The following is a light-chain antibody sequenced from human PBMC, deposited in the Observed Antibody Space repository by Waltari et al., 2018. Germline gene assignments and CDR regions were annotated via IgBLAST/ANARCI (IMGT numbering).Light chain of an antibody. V-gene: IGLV2-14*03. J-gene: IGLJ1*01. Sequence: QSALTQPASVSGSPGPSITISCTGTSSDVGGYHYVSWYQHHPGKAPKLMIFDVSNRPSGVSNRFSGSKSGNTASLTISGLQAEDEADYYCSSYTSRSTQVFGTGTRVTVL. CDR1: SSDVGGYHY. CDR2: DVS. CDR3: SSYTSRSTQV.